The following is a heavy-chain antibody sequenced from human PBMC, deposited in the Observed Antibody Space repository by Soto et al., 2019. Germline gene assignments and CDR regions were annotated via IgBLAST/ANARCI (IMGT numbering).Heavy chain of an antibody. CDR1: GYSFTSYW. CDR2: IYPGDSDT. CDR3: ARRDYYDSTGYNRGFDV. V-gene: IGHV5-51*01. J-gene: IGHJ6*02. D-gene: IGHD3-22*01. Sequence: PGESLKISCKASGYSFTSYWIGWVRQMPGKGLEWMGIIYPGDSDTRYSPSLQGQVTISADKSINTAYLQWSSLKASDTAMYYCARRDYYDSTGYNRGFDVWGQGTTVTVSS.